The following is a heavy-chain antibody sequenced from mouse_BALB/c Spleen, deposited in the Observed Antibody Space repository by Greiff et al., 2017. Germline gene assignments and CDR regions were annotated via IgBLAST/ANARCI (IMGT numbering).Heavy chain of an antibody. CDR1: GYTFTSYW. V-gene: IGHV1S22*01. Sequence: LQQSGSELVRPGASVKLSCKASGYTFTSYWMHWVKQRPGQGLEWIGNIYPGSGSTNYDEKFKSKATLTVDTSSSTAYMQLSSLTSEDSAVYYCTRPGGYGNYEGFAYWGQGTLVTVSA. J-gene: IGHJ3*01. D-gene: IGHD2-1*01. CDR2: IYPGSGST. CDR3: TRPGGYGNYEGFAY.